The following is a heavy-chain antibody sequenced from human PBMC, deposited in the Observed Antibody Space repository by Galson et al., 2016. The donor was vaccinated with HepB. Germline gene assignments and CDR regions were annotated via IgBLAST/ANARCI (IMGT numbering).Heavy chain of an antibody. CDR3: ASRYSSPFIRGLFDY. Sequence: SLRLSCAAYGFTFSSYSMIWVRQAPGKGLEWVSFISSSSSSIYYAASVKGRFTVSRDNAQNSLFLQMNSLRAEDTAIYYCASRYSSPFIRGLFDYWGQGTLVTVSS. D-gene: IGHD4-11*01. CDR1: GFTFSSYS. J-gene: IGHJ4*02. CDR2: ISSSSSSI. V-gene: IGHV3-21*01.